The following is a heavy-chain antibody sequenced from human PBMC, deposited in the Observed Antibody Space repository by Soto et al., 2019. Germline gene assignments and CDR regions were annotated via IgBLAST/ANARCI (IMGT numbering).Heavy chain of an antibody. J-gene: IGHJ4*02. D-gene: IGHD1-1*01. CDR2: ISGSGSST. CDR3: GKVPGKTPRLPYSSDY. CDR1: GFTLSKYA. V-gene: IGHV3-23*01. Sequence: GGARRVWCAASGFTLSKYAISGGRQALGRGLEWVSGISGSGSSTNYADPVKGRFTISRDNSKNTVYLQMSSLRAEDTALYNSGKVPGKTPRLPYSSDYPGQ.